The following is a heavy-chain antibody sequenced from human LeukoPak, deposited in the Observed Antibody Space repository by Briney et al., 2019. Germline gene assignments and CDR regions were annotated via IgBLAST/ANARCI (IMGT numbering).Heavy chain of an antibody. CDR1: GDSISGNY. D-gene: IGHD2-21*01. CDR2: IHYSGST. Sequence: SETLSLTCTVSGDSISGNYWTWIRQPPGKGLEWIGYIHYSGSTNYNPSLKSRVTTSVDTSKKQFSLKLRSVTAADTAVYYCARSVSWGLLVRDDAFDIWGQGTMVTVSS. CDR3: ARSVSWGLLVRDDAFDI. V-gene: IGHV4-59*08. J-gene: IGHJ3*02.